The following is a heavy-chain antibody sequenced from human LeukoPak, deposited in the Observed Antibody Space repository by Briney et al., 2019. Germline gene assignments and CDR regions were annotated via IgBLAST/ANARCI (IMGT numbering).Heavy chain of an antibody. V-gene: IGHV1-46*01. CDR1: GYTLTELS. D-gene: IGHD3-22*01. Sequence: ASVKVSCKVSGYTLTELSMHWVREAPGKGLEWMGIINPSGGSTSYAQKFQGRVTMTRDMSTSTVYMELSSLRSEDTAVYYCARVFDSSGYHYYYYYMDVWGKGTTVTVSS. CDR2: INPSGGST. CDR3: ARVFDSSGYHYYYYYMDV. J-gene: IGHJ6*03.